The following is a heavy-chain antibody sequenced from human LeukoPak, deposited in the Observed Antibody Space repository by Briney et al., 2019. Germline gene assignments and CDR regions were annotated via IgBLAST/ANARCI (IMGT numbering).Heavy chain of an antibody. Sequence: SETLSLTCTVSGGSISSGSYYWSWIRQPDGKGLEWIGRIYTSGSTNYNPSLKSRVTISVDTSKNQFSLKLSSVTAADTAVCYCARNLWFGESSDAFDMWGQGTMVTVSS. D-gene: IGHD3-10*01. CDR2: IYTSGST. CDR1: GGSISSGSYY. V-gene: IGHV4-61*02. CDR3: ARNLWFGESSDAFDM. J-gene: IGHJ3*02.